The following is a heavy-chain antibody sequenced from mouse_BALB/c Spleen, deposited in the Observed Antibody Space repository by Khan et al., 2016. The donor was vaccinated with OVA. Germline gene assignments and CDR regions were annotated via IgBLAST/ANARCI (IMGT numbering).Heavy chain of an antibody. D-gene: IGHD2-3*01. CDR3: ARGENGYYLAWFAY. J-gene: IGHJ3*01. CDR2: ISYSGST. V-gene: IGHV3-2*02. Sequence: EVQLPESGPGLVKPSQSLSLTCTVTGYSITSDYAWNWIRQFPGNKLEWMGYISYSGSTSYNPSLKSRISITRDTSKNQFFLQLNSVTTEDTATYYCARGENGYYLAWFAYWGQGTLVTVSA. CDR1: GYSITSDYA.